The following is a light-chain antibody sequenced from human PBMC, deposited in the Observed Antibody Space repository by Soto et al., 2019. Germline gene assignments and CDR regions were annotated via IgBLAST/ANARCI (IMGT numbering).Light chain of an antibody. Sequence: QAVVTQPPSVSGAPGQRVTISCTGSSSNIGAGYPVHWYQQLPGTAPKLLVAGNRPSGVPDRFSVSKSGASASLAITGLQAEDEADYYCQSYDSSPSRRWVFGGGTKVTVL. J-gene: IGLJ3*02. CDR3: QSYDSSPSRRWV. CDR2: G. V-gene: IGLV1-40*03. CDR1: SSNIGAGYP.